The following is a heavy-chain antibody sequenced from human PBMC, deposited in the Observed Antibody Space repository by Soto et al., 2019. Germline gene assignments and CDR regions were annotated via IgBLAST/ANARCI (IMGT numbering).Heavy chain of an antibody. Sequence: QVQLVESGGGVVQPGRSLRLSCAASGFAFSSYGIHWVRQAPGKGLEWVALISYDGSNKYYGDSVKGRFTISRDNSKHTLYLQMNRLSAEDPAMYYCTSRWRPLSGLFPYSGQGTLVTVSS. D-gene: IGHD2-15*01. CDR3: TSRWRPLSGLFPY. CDR1: GFAFSSYG. J-gene: IGHJ4*02. CDR2: ISYDGSNK. V-gene: IGHV3-30*19.